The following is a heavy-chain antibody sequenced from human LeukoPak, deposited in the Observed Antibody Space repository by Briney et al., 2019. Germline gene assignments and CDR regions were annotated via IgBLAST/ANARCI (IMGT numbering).Heavy chain of an antibody. CDR2: INHSGST. CDR1: GGSFSGYY. Sequence: NASETLSLTCAVYGGSFSGYYWSWIRQPPGKGLEWIGEINHSGSTNYNPSLKSRVTISVDTSKNQFSLKLSSVTAADTAVYYCARLRMVVPAAIPDYWGQGTLVTVSS. D-gene: IGHD2-2*02. CDR3: ARLRMVVPAAIPDY. J-gene: IGHJ4*02. V-gene: IGHV4-34*01.